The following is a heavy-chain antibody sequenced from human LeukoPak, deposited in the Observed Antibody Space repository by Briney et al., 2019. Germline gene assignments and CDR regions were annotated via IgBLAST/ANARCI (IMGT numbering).Heavy chain of an antibody. V-gene: IGHV1-18*01. CDR3: ARDKNWSFDY. CDR2: INTYNGNT. CDR1: GYTFTSYA. D-gene: IGHD1-1*01. J-gene: IGHJ4*02. Sequence: ASVKVSCKASGYTFTSYAMNWVRQAPGQGLEWMGWINTYNGNTNYAQKFQGRVTMTSDTSTRTAYMELRSLRSDDTAVYYCARDKNWSFDYWGQGTLVTVSS.